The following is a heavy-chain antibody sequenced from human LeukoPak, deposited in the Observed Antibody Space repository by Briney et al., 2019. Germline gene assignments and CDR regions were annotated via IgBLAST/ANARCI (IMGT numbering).Heavy chain of an antibody. CDR3: APGGDYCSIIGCPS. D-gene: IGHD2-2*01. J-gene: IGHJ3*01. CDR2: SRNKGNSYTT. CDR1: GFTFSDHY. V-gene: IGHV3-72*01. Sequence: GGSLRLSCAASGFTFSDHYIDWVRQAPGKGLEWVGRSRNKGNSYTTEYAASVKGRFTISRDDSKNSLYLQMNSLKTEDTAVYYCAPGGDYCSIIGCPSWGQGTMVTVSS.